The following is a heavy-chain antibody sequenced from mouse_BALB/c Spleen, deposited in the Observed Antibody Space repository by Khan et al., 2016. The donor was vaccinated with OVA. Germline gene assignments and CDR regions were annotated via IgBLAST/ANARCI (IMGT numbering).Heavy chain of an antibody. V-gene: IGHV3-8*02. CDR1: GDSITIGY. D-gene: IGHD2-14*01. CDR3: ARSTYRYAFAY. CDR2: MIYTGYT. Sequence: EVQLQESGPSLVKPSQTLSLTCSVTGDSITIGYWSWLRKFPGNKLEYMGYMIYTGYTDYNPSLKIRLAITRHTSKNQYYLPLTSVTTEDTATYYCARSTYRYAFAYWGQGTMVTVSA. J-gene: IGHJ3*01.